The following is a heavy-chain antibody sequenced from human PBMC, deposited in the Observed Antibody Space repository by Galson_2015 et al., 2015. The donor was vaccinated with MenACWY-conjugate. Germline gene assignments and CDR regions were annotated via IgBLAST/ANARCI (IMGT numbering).Heavy chain of an antibody. CDR3: ARLGGNYRTTSHFDY. V-gene: IGHV3-74*01. CDR2: INSDGRST. Sequence: SLRLSCAASGFTFSTYCMHWVRQVPGKGLVWVSRINSDGRSTSYADSVKGRFTISRDNAKNTLYLQMNSLRAEDTAVYYCARLGGNYRTTSHFDYWGQGTLVTVSS. J-gene: IGHJ4*02. CDR1: GFTFSTYC. D-gene: IGHD1-26*01.